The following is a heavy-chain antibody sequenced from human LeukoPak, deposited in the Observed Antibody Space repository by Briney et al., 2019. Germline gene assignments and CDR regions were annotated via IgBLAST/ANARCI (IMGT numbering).Heavy chain of an antibody. J-gene: IGHJ4*02. CDR2: IYYSGST. Sequence: PSETLSLTCTVSGGSISSGDYYWSWIPQPPGKGLEWIGYIYYSGSTYYNPSLKSRVTISVDTSKNQFSLKLSSVTAADTAVYYCARVPGSTPTFIDYWGQGTLVTVSS. CDR3: ARVPGSTPTFIDY. CDR1: GGSISSGDYY. D-gene: IGHD2/OR15-2a*01. V-gene: IGHV4-30-4*08.